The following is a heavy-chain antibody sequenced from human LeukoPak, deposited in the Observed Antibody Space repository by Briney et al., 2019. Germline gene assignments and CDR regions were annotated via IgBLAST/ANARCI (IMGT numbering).Heavy chain of an antibody. CDR2: IWYDGSNK. D-gene: IGHD6-19*01. CDR3: ARGLYSSGWHGPYYGMDV. Sequence: GRSLRLSCAASGFSLSAFGMHWVRQAPGKGLEWVAVIWYDGSNKYYADSVKGRFTISRDNSKNTLYLQMNSLRAEDTAVYYCARGLYSSGWHGPYYGMDVWGQGTTVTVSS. V-gene: IGHV3-33*08. CDR1: GFSLSAFG. J-gene: IGHJ6*02.